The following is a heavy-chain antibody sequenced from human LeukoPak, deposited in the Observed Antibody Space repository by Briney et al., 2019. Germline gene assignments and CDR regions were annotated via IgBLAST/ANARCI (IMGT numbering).Heavy chain of an antibody. Sequence: GGSLRLSCAASGFTFSNYWMHWVRQAPGKGLGWVSRINSDESSTNYADSVKGRFTISRDNAKNTVYLQMNSLRVEDTAVYYCVRGLSGYASSLGYWGQGTLVTVSS. CDR1: GFTFSNYW. CDR2: INSDESST. CDR3: VRGLSGYASSLGY. J-gene: IGHJ4*02. V-gene: IGHV3-74*01. D-gene: IGHD2-2*01.